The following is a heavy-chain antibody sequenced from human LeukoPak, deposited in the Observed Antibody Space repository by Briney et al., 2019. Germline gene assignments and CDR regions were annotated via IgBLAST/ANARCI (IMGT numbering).Heavy chain of an antibody. CDR1: GGSISSSSYY. Sequence: PSETLSLTCTVSGGSISSSSYYWGWIRQPPGKGLEWIGSISYSGSTYYNPSLKSRVTISVDTSKNQFSLKLSSVTAADTAVYYCASYIKGYDPVFDYWGQGTLVTVSS. V-gene: IGHV4-39*01. J-gene: IGHJ4*02. CDR2: ISYSGST. D-gene: IGHD5-12*01. CDR3: ASYIKGYDPVFDY.